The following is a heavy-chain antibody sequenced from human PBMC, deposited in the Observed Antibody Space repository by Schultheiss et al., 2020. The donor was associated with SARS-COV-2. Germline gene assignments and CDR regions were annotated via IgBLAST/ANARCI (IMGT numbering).Heavy chain of an antibody. Sequence: SETLSLTCTVSGGSISSGGYYWSWIRQHPGKGLEWIGYIYYSGSTYYNPSLKSRVTISVDTSKNQFSLKLSSVTAADTAVYYCARFGGPKVIVVVVAAGLIDNWGQGSRVTVSS. J-gene: IGHJ4*02. CDR3: ARFGGPKVIVVVVAAGLIDN. CDR1: GGSISSGGYY. D-gene: IGHD2-15*01. CDR2: IYYSGST. V-gene: IGHV4-31*03.